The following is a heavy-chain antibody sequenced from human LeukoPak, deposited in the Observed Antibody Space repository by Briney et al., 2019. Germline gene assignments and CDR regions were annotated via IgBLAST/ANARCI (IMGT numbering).Heavy chain of an antibody. V-gene: IGHV4-39*01. J-gene: IGHJ4*02. CDR1: GGSISSSSYY. D-gene: IGHD1-26*01. CDR2: IYYSGST. CDR3: ARSYSGSYYVLSRPFDY. Sequence: PSETLSLTCTVSGGSISSSSYYWGWIRQPPGEGLEWIGSIYYSGSTYYDPSLKSRVTISVGTSKNQFSLKLSSVTAADTAVYYCARSYSGSYYVLSRPFDYWGQGTLVTVSS.